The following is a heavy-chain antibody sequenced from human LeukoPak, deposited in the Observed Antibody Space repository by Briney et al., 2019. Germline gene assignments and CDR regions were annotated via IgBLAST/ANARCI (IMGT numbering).Heavy chain of an antibody. CDR3: AAVTPGGWLPAYLHDY. CDR1: GFTFTSSA. J-gene: IGHJ4*02. V-gene: IGHV1-58*01. Sequence: SVKVSCKASGFTFTSSAVQWVRQARGQRLEWIGWIVVGSGNTNYAQKFQERVTITRDMSTSTAYMELSSLRSEDTAVYYCAAVTPGGWLPAYLHDYWGQGTLVTVSS. D-gene: IGHD5-12*01. CDR2: IVVGSGNT.